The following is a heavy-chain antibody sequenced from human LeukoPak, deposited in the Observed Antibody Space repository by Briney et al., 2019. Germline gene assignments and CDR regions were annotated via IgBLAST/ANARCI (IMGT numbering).Heavy chain of an antibody. V-gene: IGHV1-18*04. J-gene: IGHJ4*02. Sequence: ASVKVSCKASGYTFTSYGISWVRQAPGQGLEWMGWISAYNGNTNYAQKLQGRVTMTTDTSTSTAYMELRSLRAEDTAVYYCAKDLRSGILDYWGQGTLVTVSS. CDR1: GYTFTSYG. CDR2: ISAYNGNT. CDR3: AKDLRSGILDY. D-gene: IGHD6-13*01.